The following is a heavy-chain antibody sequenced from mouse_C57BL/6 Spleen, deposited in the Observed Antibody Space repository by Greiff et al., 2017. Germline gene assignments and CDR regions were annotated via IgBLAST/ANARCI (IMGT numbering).Heavy chain of an antibody. CDR2: IYPGDGDT. D-gene: IGHD1-1*01. V-gene: IGHV1-80*01. Sequence: QVQLQQSGAELVKPGASVKISCKASGYAFSSYWMNWVKQRPGKGLEWIGQIYPGDGDTNYNGKFKGKATLTADKSSSTAYMQLSSLTSEDSAVYFCARPPSSLYAMDYWSQGTSVTVSS. J-gene: IGHJ4*01. CDR3: ARPPSSLYAMDY. CDR1: GYAFSSYW.